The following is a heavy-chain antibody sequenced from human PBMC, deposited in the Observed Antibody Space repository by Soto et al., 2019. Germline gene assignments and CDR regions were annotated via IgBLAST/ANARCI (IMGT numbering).Heavy chain of an antibody. D-gene: IGHD6-13*01. CDR3: ARVSAGGTRWFDS. V-gene: IGHV4-34*01. J-gene: IGHJ5*01. CDR1: GGSFDCYY. Sequence: SATRSLTCALYGGSFDCYYWSWIRPSPGKGLEWIGEIYYRGTTNYNPSLRSRVTISRDTSKNQVSLKVNSVTAADTAVYYCARVSAGGTRWFDSWGQGILVTVS. CDR2: IYYRGTT.